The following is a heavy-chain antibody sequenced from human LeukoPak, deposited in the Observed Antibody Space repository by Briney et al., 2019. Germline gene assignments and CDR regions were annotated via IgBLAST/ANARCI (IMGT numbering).Heavy chain of an antibody. CDR1: GFSFSSYE. V-gene: IGHV3-21*01. CDR3: ARRQWGWWFDP. Sequence: PGGSLRLSCAASGFSFSSYEMNWVRQAPGKGLEWVSSISSSSSYIYYADSVKGRFTISRDNAKNSLYLQMNSLRAEDTAVYYCARRQWGWWFDPWGQGTLVTVSS. CDR2: ISSSSSYI. J-gene: IGHJ5*02. D-gene: IGHD6-19*01.